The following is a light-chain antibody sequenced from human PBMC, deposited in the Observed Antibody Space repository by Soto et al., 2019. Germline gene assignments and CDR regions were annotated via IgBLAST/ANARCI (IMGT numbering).Light chain of an antibody. V-gene: IGKV3-11*01. J-gene: IGKJ1*01. CDR3: HHCISWPRS. CDR1: QSVGTS. CDR2: DAA. Sequence: EIVLTQSTATLSLSPGDRATLSCRASQSVGTSLAWYKQQPGKAPRLLIHDAAYMASGIPERFSGSGSGTAFSLSISSLEPDEFAVYYGHHCISWPRSFGRGTKVEV.